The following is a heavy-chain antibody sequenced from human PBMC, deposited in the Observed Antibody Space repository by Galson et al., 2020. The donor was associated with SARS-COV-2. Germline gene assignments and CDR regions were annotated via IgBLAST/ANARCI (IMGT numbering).Heavy chain of an antibody. CDR1: GFTFSDYY. J-gene: IGHJ3*02. CDR3: ARVQRITIFGVVIIGAFDI. Sequence: PGGSLRLSCAASGFTFSDYYMSWIRQAPGKGLEWVSYISSSGSTIYYADSVKGRFTISRDNAKNSLYLQMNSLRAEDTAVYYCARVQRITIFGVVIIGAFDIWGQGTMVTVSS. V-gene: IGHV3-11*01. CDR2: ISSSGSTI. D-gene: IGHD3-3*01.